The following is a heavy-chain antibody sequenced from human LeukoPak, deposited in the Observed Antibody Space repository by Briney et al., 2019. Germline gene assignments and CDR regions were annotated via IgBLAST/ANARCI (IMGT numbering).Heavy chain of an antibody. CDR3: ARDRQLRYFDWLLAHPYYYYYMDV. D-gene: IGHD3-9*01. V-gene: IGHV4-4*07. J-gene: IGHJ6*03. CDR1: GGSISSYY. CDR2: IYTSGST. Sequence: PSETLSLTCTVSGGSISSYYWSWIRQPAGKGLEWIGRIYTSGSTNYNPSLKSRVTMSVDTSKNQFSLKLSSVTAADTAVYYCARDRQLRYFDWLLAHPYYYYYMDVWGKGTTVTISS.